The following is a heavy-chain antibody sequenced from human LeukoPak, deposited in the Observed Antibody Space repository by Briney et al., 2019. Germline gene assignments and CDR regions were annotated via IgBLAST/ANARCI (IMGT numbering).Heavy chain of an antibody. J-gene: IGHJ4*02. CDR1: GFTLSNFA. Sequence: GGSLRLSCAASGFTLSNFAMHWVRQATGKGLEWVSAIGTAGDTFYPGSVKGRFTISRENAKDSLYLQMNNLRAEDTAVYYCARQMTHHGNLDYWGQGTLVTVSS. V-gene: IGHV3-13*01. D-gene: IGHD1-14*01. CDR3: ARQMTHHGNLDY. CDR2: IGTAGDT.